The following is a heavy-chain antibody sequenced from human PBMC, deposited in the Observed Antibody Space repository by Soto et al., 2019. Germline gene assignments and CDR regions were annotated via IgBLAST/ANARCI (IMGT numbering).Heavy chain of an antibody. Sequence: ASVKVSCKASGYTFTSYDINWVRQATGQGLEWMGWMNPNSGNTGYAQKFQGRVTMTRNTSISTAYMELSSLRSEDTAVYYCARVVTWYDFWSGYYTFNWFDPWGQGTLVTVSS. CDR2: MNPNSGNT. CDR3: ARVVTWYDFWSGYYTFNWFDP. V-gene: IGHV1-8*01. J-gene: IGHJ5*02. CDR1: GYTFTSYD. D-gene: IGHD3-3*01.